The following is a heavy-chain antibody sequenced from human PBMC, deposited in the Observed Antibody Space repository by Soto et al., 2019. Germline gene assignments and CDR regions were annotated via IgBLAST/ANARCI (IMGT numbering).Heavy chain of an antibody. D-gene: IGHD6-19*01. CDR3: AKELYRVRESGWLVYYYGMDV. Sequence: PGGSLRLSCAASGFTFSSYAMSWVRQAPGKGLEWVSAISGSGGSTYYADSVKGRFTISRDNSKNTLYLQMNSLRAEDTAVYYCAKELYRVRESGWLVYYYGMDVWGQGTTVTVSS. J-gene: IGHJ6*02. CDR2: ISGSGGST. CDR1: GFTFSSYA. V-gene: IGHV3-23*01.